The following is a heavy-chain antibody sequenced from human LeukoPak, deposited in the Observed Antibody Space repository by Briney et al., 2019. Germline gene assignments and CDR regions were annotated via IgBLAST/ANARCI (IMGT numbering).Heavy chain of an antibody. CDR1: GFSFDDYA. J-gene: IGHJ5*01. D-gene: IGHD6-13*01. CDR2: ISWKSGSI. Sequence: PGRSLRLSCAASGFSFDDYAMHWVRKAPGKGLEWVSGISWKSGSIGYADSVKGRFTISRDNAKNSLYLQMNSLRAEDTALYYCAKEGSAAGYTWNWFDSWGQGTLVTVSS. V-gene: IGHV3-9*01. CDR3: AKEGSAAGYTWNWFDS.